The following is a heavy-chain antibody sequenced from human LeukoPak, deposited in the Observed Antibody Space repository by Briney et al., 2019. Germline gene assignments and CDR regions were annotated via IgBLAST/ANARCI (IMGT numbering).Heavy chain of an antibody. D-gene: IGHD2-8*01. CDR2: IIPMFGTP. CDR3: ARAGIPGYCTNVTHSNWLDP. Sequence: SVKVSCKTSGDTFTTYAIIWVRQAPGQGLEWMGGIIPMFGTPNYAQRLQGRVTITADKSTKTAYMELSSLRSEDTAVYYCARAGIPGYCTNVTHSNWLDPWGRGTLVTVSS. J-gene: IGHJ5*02. CDR1: GDTFTTYA. V-gene: IGHV1-69*06.